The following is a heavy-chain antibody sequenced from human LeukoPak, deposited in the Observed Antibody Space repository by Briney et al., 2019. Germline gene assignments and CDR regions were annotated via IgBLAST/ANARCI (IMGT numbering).Heavy chain of an antibody. V-gene: IGHV1-18*01. CDR3: ARDMSFAVSMVSPDY. J-gene: IGHJ4*02. CDR1: GYSFTSYG. Sequence: GASVKVSCKASGYSFTSYGFSWVRQAPGQGPEWMGWISASNGNTRYAQKIQGRATMTTDTSTRTAYMELRSLRSDDTAVYYCARDMSFAVSMVSPDYWGQGTLVTVSS. D-gene: IGHD2-8*01. CDR2: ISASNGNT.